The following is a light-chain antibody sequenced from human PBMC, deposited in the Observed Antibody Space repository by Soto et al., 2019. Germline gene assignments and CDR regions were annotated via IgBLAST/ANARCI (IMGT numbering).Light chain of an antibody. CDR3: QVWDSSSDHYV. J-gene: IGLJ1*01. CDR2: DDS. V-gene: IGLV3-21*02. Sequence: SYALTQPPSVSVAPGQTARSTCGGNNIGIKSVHWYHQKPGQAPVLVVYDDSDRPSGIPERFSGSNSGNTATLTISRVEAGDEADYYCQVWDSSSDHYVFGTGTKVTGL. CDR1: NIGIKS.